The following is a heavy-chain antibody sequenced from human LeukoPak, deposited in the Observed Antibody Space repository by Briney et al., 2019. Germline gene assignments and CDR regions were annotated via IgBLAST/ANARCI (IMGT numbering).Heavy chain of an antibody. D-gene: IGHD3-10*02. V-gene: IGHV3-7*01. CDR3: ARITMFGDNDY. Sequence: AGGSLRLSCAASGFTFSNYWMSWVRQAPGKGLEWVANIRQDGSEKYYVDSVKGRFTISRDNANNMVYLQMNSLRAEETALYYCARITMFGDNDYWGQGTLVTVSS. CDR2: IRQDGSEK. J-gene: IGHJ4*02. CDR1: GFTFSNYW.